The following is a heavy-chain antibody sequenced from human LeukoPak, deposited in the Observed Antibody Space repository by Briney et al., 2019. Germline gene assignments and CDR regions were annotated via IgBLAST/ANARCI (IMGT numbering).Heavy chain of an antibody. CDR2: INHSGST. CDR1: GGSFSGYY. J-gene: IGHJ4*02. D-gene: IGHD3-22*01. CDR3: ARSPRYYSSGYYGLFDY. V-gene: IGHV4-34*01. Sequence: SETLSLTCAVYGGSFSGYYWSWIRQPPGKGLEWIGEINHSGSTNYNPSLKSRVTISVDTSKIQFSLKLSSVTAADTAVYYCARSPRYYSSGYYGLFDYWGQGTLVTVSS.